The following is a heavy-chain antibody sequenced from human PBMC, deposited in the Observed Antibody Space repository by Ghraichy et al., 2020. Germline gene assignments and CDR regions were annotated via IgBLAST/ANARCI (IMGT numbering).Heavy chain of an antibody. CDR2: MNPNSGNT. J-gene: IGHJ4*02. CDR3: AQGTGIFGVVIIPGGGN. CDR1: GYTFTSYD. V-gene: IGHV1-8*01. D-gene: IGHD3-3*01. Sequence: ASVKVSCKASGYTFTSYDINWVRQATGQGLEWMGWMNPNSGNTGYAQKFQGRVTMTRNTSISTAYMELSSLRSEDTAVYYCAQGTGIFGVVIIPGGGNWGQGTLVTVSS.